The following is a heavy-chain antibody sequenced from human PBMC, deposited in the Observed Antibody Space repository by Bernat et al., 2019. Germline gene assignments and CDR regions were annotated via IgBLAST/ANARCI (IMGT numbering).Heavy chain of an antibody. CDR3: ADSFLATGGFDI. Sequence: EVHLEESGGGLVEPGGSLTLSCAASEFTFTNAWLGWVRQAPGKGLEWPGRIRSKTAGGTIDYTPPVEGRFTISGDESKNTVYLQMNGLKTEDTAEYYCADSFLATGGFDIWGQGTMVTVSP. V-gene: IGHV3-15*01. J-gene: IGHJ3*02. CDR2: IRSKTAGGTI. D-gene: IGHD3-3*01. CDR1: EFTFTNAW.